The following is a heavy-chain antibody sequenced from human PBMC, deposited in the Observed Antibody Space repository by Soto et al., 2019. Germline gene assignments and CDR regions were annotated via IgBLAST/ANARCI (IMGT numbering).Heavy chain of an antibody. Sequence: PSQTLSLTCAISGDSVSSNSAAWNWIRQSPSRGLEWLGRTYYRSKWYNDYAVSVKSRITINPDTSKNQFSLQLNSVTPEDTAVYYCARAYCSGGSRWAWSSWFDPWGQRPLVIVSS. CDR2: TYYRSKWYN. CDR1: GDSVSSNSAA. CDR3: ARAYCSGGSRWAWSSWFDP. J-gene: IGHJ5*02. V-gene: IGHV6-1*01. D-gene: IGHD2-15*01.